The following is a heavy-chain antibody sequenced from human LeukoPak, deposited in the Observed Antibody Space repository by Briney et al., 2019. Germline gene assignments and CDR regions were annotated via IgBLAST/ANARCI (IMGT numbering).Heavy chain of an antibody. Sequence: GGSLRLSCAVSGLTFSSYWMSWVRQAPGKGLEWVANIKQDGSEKYYVDSVKGRFTISRDNAKNSLYLQMNSLRAEDTAVYYCARVKLWFGELSHFDYWGQGTLVTVSS. CDR2: IKQDGSEK. CDR3: ARVKLWFGELSHFDY. CDR1: GLTFSSYW. J-gene: IGHJ4*02. D-gene: IGHD3-10*01. V-gene: IGHV3-7*01.